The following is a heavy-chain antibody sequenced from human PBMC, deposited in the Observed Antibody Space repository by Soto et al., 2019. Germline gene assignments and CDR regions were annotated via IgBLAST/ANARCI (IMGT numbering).Heavy chain of an antibody. CDR2: SSPRGDTI. V-gene: IGHV3-48*02. D-gene: IGHD6-19*01. Sequence: GSLSILCESSRLSLGNSPMAWVRQTPGKGLEWISYSSPRGDTIYYADSVEGRFTISRDNARNSLSLHTSSLRDEEAAVYYCAKGPHTNVGWPYYFEWWGQGFPVTV. CDR1: RLSLGNSP. CDR3: AKGPHTNVGWPYYFEW. J-gene: IGHJ4*02.